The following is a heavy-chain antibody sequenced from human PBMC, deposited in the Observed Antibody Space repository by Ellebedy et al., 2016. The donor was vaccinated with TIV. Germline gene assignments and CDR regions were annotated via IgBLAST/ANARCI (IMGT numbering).Heavy chain of an antibody. J-gene: IGHJ2*01. CDR2: ISSTSAI. CDR3: ARDIDPFYFDL. D-gene: IGHD2-15*01. CDR1: GFTFSSYS. Sequence: GESLKISCAASGFTFSSYSMNWVRQAPGKGLEWVSHISSTSAIFYADSVRGRFTISRDNAKNSFYLQMNSLRAEDTAVYYCARDIDPFYFDLWGRGTLVTVSS. V-gene: IGHV3-48*01.